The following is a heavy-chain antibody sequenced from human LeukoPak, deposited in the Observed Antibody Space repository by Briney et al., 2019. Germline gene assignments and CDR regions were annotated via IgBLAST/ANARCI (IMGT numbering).Heavy chain of an antibody. J-gene: IGHJ4*02. CDR3: AREGIMITFGGVIGAYYFDY. D-gene: IGHD3-16*02. CDR2: ISAYNGNT. CDR1: GYTFTSYG. V-gene: IGHV1-18*01. Sequence: ASVKVSFKASGYTFTSYGISWVRQAPGQGLEWMGWISAYNGNTNYAQKLQGRVTMTTDTSTSTAYMELRSLRSDDTAVYYCAREGIMITFGGVIGAYYFDYWGQGTLVTVSS.